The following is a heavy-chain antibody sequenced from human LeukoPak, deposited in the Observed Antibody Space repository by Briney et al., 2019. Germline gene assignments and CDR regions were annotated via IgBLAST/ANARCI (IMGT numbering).Heavy chain of an antibody. D-gene: IGHD3-22*01. CDR3: AKDLWSNYGDSSGLNNYYYYGMDV. J-gene: IGHJ6*02. Sequence: GGSLRLSCAASGFTFSSYAMSWVRQAPGKGLEWVSAISGSGGSTYYADSVKGRFTITRDNSKNTLYLQMNSLRAEDTAVYYCAKDLWSNYGDSSGLNNYYYYGMDVWGQGTTVTVPS. CDR1: GFTFSSYA. CDR2: ISGSGGST. V-gene: IGHV3-23*01.